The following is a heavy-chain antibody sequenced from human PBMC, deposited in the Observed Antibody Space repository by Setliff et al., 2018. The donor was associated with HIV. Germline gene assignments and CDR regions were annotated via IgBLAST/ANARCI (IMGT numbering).Heavy chain of an antibody. CDR2: INSDGSST. CDR1: GFTFSSYW. CDR3: ARDQVANYYGSGIDY. V-gene: IGHV3-74*01. Sequence: PGGSLRLSCAASGFTFSSYWMHWVRQAPGKGLVWVSRINSDGSSTSYADSVKGRFTISRDNSKNTLYLQMTSLRAEDTAVYYCARDQVANYYGSGIDYWGQGTLVTVSS. D-gene: IGHD3-10*01. J-gene: IGHJ4*02.